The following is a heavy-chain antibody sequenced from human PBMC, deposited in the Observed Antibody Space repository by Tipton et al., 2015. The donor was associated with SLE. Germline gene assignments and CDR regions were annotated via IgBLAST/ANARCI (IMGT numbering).Heavy chain of an antibody. D-gene: IGHD1-26*01. CDR2: IYHSGTT. CDR1: GVSISGSHW. CDR3: ARRVPHRYYFDL. Sequence: TLSLTCGVSGVSISGSHWWSWVRQSPRKGLEWVGEIYHSGTTNYKPSLKSRVTISVDKSKNQFSLRLTSVSAADTAMYFCARRVPHRYYFDLWGRGTLVTVSS. J-gene: IGHJ2*01. V-gene: IGHV4-4*01.